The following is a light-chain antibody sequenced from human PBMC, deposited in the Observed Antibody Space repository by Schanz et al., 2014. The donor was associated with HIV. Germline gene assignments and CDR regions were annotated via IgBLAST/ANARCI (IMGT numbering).Light chain of an antibody. Sequence: QSVLTQPPSVSAAPGQKVTISCSGSSSDIGDNYVSWYQHLPGTAPKLLIYDDNKRPSGIPDRFSGSKSGASATLDITGLQTGDEADYYCGTWDRNLIVGVFGGGTKLTVL. V-gene: IGLV1-51*01. CDR1: SSDIGDNY. CDR3: GTWDRNLIVGV. J-gene: IGLJ2*01. CDR2: DDN.